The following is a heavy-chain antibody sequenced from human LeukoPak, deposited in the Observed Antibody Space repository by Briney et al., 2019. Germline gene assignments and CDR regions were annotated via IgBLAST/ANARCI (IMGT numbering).Heavy chain of an antibody. V-gene: IGHV3-48*03. CDR3: ALLAVASDFDY. CDR1: GFPFSFYE. CDR2: IGASSTPK. Sequence: GGSLRLSCVVSGFPFSFYELNWVRQAPGKGLEWVSNIGASSTPKYYADSVKGRFSISRDNAKSSLYLQMNSLRVEDTAVYYCALLAVASDFDYWGQGALLTVSS. J-gene: IGHJ4*02. D-gene: IGHD6-19*01.